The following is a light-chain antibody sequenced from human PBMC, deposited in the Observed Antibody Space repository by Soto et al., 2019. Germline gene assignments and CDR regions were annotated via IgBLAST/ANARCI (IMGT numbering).Light chain of an antibody. V-gene: IGKV3-15*01. Sequence: EIVMTQSQATLAVSPGERATLSCRASQSVSTKLAWYQQKPGQAPRLIFYGASARATGIPGRFSGSGSGTEFTLTISSLQSEDFAVYYCQQYNNWPPNLTFGGGTKVEIK. CDR1: QSVSTK. CDR2: GAS. J-gene: IGKJ4*01. CDR3: QQYNNWPPNLT.